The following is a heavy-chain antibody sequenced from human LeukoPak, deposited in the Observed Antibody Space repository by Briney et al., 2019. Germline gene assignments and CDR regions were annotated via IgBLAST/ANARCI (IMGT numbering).Heavy chain of an antibody. CDR2: ISSSSSTI. J-gene: IGHJ3*02. V-gene: IGHV3-48*01. CDR1: GFTFSNAW. D-gene: IGHD3-22*01. CDR3: ARGTYYDSSGYYYFAFDI. Sequence: GGSLRLSCAASGFTFSNAWMNWVRQAPGKGLEWVSYISSSSSTIYYADSVKGRFTISRDNAKNSLYLQMNSLRAEDTAVYYCARGTYYDSSGYYYFAFDIWGQGTMVTVSS.